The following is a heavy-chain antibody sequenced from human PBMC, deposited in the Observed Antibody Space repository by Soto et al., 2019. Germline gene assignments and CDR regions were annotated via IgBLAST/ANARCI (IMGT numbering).Heavy chain of an antibody. D-gene: IGHD4-4*01. J-gene: IGHJ4*02. Sequence: QVQLVQSGAEVKKPGSSVKVSCKASGGPFSSYAISWVRQAPGQGLEWMGGIIPIFGTANYAQKFQGRVTITADESTSTAYMELSSLRSEDTAEYYCARLHTMTTVRGIADYWGQGTLVTVSS. CDR2: IIPIFGTA. CDR1: GGPFSSYA. CDR3: ARLHTMTTVRGIADY. V-gene: IGHV1-69*01.